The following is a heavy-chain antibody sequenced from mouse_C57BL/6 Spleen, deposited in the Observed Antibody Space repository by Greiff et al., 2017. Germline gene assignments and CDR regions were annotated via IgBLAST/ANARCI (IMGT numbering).Heavy chain of an antibody. J-gene: IGHJ3*01. Sequence: EVQVEESGGGLVQPGGSLKLSCAASGFTFSSYAMSWVRQTPEKRLEWVATISDGGSYTYYPDNVKGRFTISRDNAKNNLYLQMSHLKSEDTAMYYCARVYGYDDGFAYWGQGTLVTVSA. CDR2: ISDGGSYT. V-gene: IGHV5-4*01. CDR3: ARVYGYDDGFAY. CDR1: GFTFSSYA. D-gene: IGHD2-2*01.